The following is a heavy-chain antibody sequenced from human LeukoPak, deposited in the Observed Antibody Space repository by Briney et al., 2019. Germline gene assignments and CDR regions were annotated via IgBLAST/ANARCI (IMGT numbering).Heavy chain of an antibody. CDR1: GFTFSSYG. Sequence: GGSLRLSCAASGFTFSSYGMHWVRQAPGKGMEWVAVISYDGSNKYYADSVKGRFTISRDNSKNTLYLQMNSLRAEDTAVYYCAKVFGYSYGLYYLDYWGQGTLVTVSS. D-gene: IGHD5-18*01. CDR2: ISYDGSNK. CDR3: AKVFGYSYGLYYLDY. J-gene: IGHJ4*02. V-gene: IGHV3-30*18.